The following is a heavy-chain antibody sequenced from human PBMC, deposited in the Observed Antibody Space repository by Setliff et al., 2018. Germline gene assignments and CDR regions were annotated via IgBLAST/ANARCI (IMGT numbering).Heavy chain of an antibody. CDR3: FGAGTCSY. V-gene: IGHV3-7*01. CDR2: INPDGSEK. D-gene: IGHD3-10*01. Sequence: GGSLRLSCGASGFTYSNCWVSWVRQAPGKGLEWLASINPDGSEKYYVDSVKGRFTISRDNANNSLSLQMNSLRTEDTAVYYCFGAGTCSYWGQGTLVTVSS. J-gene: IGHJ4*02. CDR1: GFTYSNCW.